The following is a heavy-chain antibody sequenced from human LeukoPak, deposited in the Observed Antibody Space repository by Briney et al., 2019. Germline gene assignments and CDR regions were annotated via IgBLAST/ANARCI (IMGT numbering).Heavy chain of an antibody. J-gene: IGHJ4*02. Sequence: PGGSLRLSCAASGFTFSSYAMSWVRQAPGKGLEWVSAISGSGGSTYYADSVKGRFTISRDNSKNTLYLQMNSLRAEDTAIYYCASGVYSSGWYLDYWGQGTLVTVSS. V-gene: IGHV3-23*01. D-gene: IGHD6-19*01. CDR1: GFTFSSYA. CDR2: ISGSGGST. CDR3: ASGVYSSGWYLDY.